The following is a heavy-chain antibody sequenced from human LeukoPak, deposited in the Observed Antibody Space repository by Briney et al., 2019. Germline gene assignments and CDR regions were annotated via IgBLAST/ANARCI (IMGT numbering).Heavy chain of an antibody. J-gene: IGHJ5*02. D-gene: IGHD3-22*01. Sequence: SETLSLTCTVTGGSISSGGYYWSWIRQHPGKGLEWIGYIYYSGSTYYNPSLKSRVTISVDTSKNQFSLKLSSVTAADTAVYYCAREVADYDSSGYYSSGDWFDPWGQGTLVTVSS. V-gene: IGHV4-31*03. CDR3: AREVADYDSSGYYSSGDWFDP. CDR2: IYYSGST. CDR1: GGSISSGGYY.